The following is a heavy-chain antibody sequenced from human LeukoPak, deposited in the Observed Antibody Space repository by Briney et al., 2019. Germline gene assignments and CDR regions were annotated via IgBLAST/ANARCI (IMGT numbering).Heavy chain of an antibody. CDR3: AKVRVVATISLFDY. CDR1: GYRFTSYW. Sequence: GESLKISSEGSGYRFTSYWIVWVRQMPGKGLEWMGLIYPGDSETRYSPSFQGQVTISADKSINTAYLQWSSLKASDSGMYYCAKVRVVATISLFDYWGQGTLVTVSS. D-gene: IGHD5-12*01. J-gene: IGHJ4*02. V-gene: IGHV5-51*01. CDR2: IYPGDSET.